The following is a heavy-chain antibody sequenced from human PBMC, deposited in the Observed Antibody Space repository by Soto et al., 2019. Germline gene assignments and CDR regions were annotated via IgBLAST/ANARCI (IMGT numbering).Heavy chain of an antibody. CDR3: ARAFGYSSSWYYYYYGMDV. CDR1: GGSFSGYY. V-gene: IGHV4-34*01. J-gene: IGHJ6*02. CDR2: INHSGST. D-gene: IGHD6-13*01. Sequence: SETLSLTCAVYGGSFSGYYWSWIRQPPGKGLEWIGEINHSGSTNYNPSLKSRVTISVDTSKNQFSLKLSSVTAADTAVYYCARAFGYSSSWYYYYYGMDVWGQGTTVTVSS.